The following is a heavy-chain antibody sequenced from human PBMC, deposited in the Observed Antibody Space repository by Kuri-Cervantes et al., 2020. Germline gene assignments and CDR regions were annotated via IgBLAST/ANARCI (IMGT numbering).Heavy chain of an antibody. CDR1: GGSISSSSYY. D-gene: IGHD1-26*01. CDR2: IYYSGST. V-gene: IGHV4-39*01. J-gene: IGHJ6*03. Sequence: SETLSLTCTVSGGSISSSSYYWGWIRQPPGKGLEWIGSIYYSGSTYYNPSLKSRVTISVDTSKNQFSLKLSSVTAADTAVYYCARVIVGAPYYYYYYYMDVWGKGTTVTVSS. CDR3: ARVIVGAPYYYYYYYMDV.